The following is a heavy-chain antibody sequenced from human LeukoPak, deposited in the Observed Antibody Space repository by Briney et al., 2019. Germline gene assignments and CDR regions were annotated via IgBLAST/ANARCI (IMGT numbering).Heavy chain of an antibody. V-gene: IGHV4-34*01. CDR2: INHSGST. Sequence: PSETLSLTCAVYGGSFSGYYWSWIRQPPGKGLEWIGEINHSGSTNYNPSLKSRVTISVDTSKNQFSLKLSSVTAADTAVYYCVRHGAPGASRVHIWGQGTLVAVSS. CDR3: VRHGAPGASRVHI. J-gene: IGHJ3*02. D-gene: IGHD3-10*01. CDR1: GGSFSGYY.